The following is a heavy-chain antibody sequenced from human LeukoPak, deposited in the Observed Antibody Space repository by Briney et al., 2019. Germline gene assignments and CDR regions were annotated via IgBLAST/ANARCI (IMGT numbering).Heavy chain of an antibody. CDR1: GFSFSRYA. CDR3: ARGARKGDDYGGFFDY. V-gene: IGHV3-30*04. Sequence: QSGGSLRLSCAASGFSFSRYAMHWVRQAPGKGLEWVAVISYDGSYKDYADSVKGRFTISRDNSKNTLFLQMNSLRAEDTAVYYCARGARKGDDYGGFFDYWGQGTLVTVSS. D-gene: IGHD4-23*01. CDR2: ISYDGSYK. J-gene: IGHJ4*02.